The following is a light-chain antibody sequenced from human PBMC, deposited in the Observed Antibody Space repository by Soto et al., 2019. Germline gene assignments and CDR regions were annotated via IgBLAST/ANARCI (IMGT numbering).Light chain of an antibody. CDR3: QSYDSSLSAPV. Sequence: QSVLTQPPSVSGAPGQRVTISCTGSSSNIGAGYDVHWYQQLPGTAPKLLIYGNSNRPSGVPDRFSGSKSGTSASLAITGLQAEDDADYYCQSYDSSLSAPVFGGGTQLTVL. V-gene: IGLV1-40*01. J-gene: IGLJ7*01. CDR2: GNS. CDR1: SSNIGAGYD.